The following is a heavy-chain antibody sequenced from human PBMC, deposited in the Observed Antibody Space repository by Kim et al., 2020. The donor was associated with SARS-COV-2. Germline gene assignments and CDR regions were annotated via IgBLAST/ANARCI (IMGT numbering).Heavy chain of an antibody. CDR1: GFTVSTNY. V-gene: IGHV3-53*01. CDR3: AIDTPAPSTYFDF. D-gene: IGHD6-13*01. J-gene: IGHJ2*01. Sequence: GGSLRLSCAASGFTVSTNYMNWVRQAPGKGLEWVSVMYRDGRTFYADPVKGRFTVSRDNSRDTVYLQMNSLRAEDTGFYYCAIDTPAPSTYFDFWGRGT. CDR2: MYRDGRT.